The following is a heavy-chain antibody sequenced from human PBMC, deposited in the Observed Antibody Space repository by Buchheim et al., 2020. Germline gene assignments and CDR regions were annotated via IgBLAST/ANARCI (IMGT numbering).Heavy chain of an antibody. Sequence: QVQLVESGGGVVQPGRSLRLSCAASGFTFSSHSIHWVRQAPGKGLEWVAVISYDGSNKYYADSVKGRFTISRDNSKNTLFLQMNSLRAEDTAVYYCAKDGANGALFDYWGQGTL. D-gene: IGHD2-8*01. V-gene: IGHV3-30*18. CDR3: AKDGANGALFDY. CDR1: GFTFSSHS. J-gene: IGHJ4*02. CDR2: ISYDGSNK.